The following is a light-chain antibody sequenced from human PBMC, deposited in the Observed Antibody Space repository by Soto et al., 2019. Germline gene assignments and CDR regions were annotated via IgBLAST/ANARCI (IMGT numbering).Light chain of an antibody. Sequence: QSVLTQPPSVSGAPGQRVTISCTGSSSNIGAGYDVTWYQQLPGTAPKLLIFGDSNRPSGVPDRFSGSKSGTTASLVITGVQDDDDADYYCQSNDNGLSGSDVFGAGTKLTVL. CDR1: SSNIGAGYD. J-gene: IGLJ1*01. CDR2: GDS. CDR3: QSNDNGLSGSDV. V-gene: IGLV1-40*01.